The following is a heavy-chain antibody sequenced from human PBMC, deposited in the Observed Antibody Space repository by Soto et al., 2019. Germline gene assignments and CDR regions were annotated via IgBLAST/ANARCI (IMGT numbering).Heavy chain of an antibody. Sequence: PGGTLRLACAASGFTFSNAWMTWFRQAPGKGLEWVGCIKSKTDGGTTDYAAPVKGRFTISREPSTHTLYLQMNSLTTEDTAVYYCTTDPEPIIAAAGVDAFDIWGQGTMVTVSS. D-gene: IGHD6-13*01. V-gene: IGHV3-15*01. J-gene: IGHJ3*02. CDR1: GFTFSNAW. CDR2: IKSKTDGGTT. CDR3: TTDPEPIIAAAGVDAFDI.